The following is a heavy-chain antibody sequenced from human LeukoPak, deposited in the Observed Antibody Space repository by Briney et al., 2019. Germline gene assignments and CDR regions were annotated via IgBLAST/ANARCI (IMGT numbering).Heavy chain of an antibody. CDR1: GYTFTSYV. V-gene: IGHV1-18*01. CDR3: AREGPYYYDSSGYAYYYYGMDV. Sequence: ASVKVSCKASGYTFTSYVISWGRQAPGHGLEWMGWISAYNGNTNYAQKLQGRVTMTTDTSTSTAYMELRSLRSDDTAVYYCAREGPYYYDSSGYAYYYYGMDVWGQGTTVTVSS. D-gene: IGHD3-22*01. J-gene: IGHJ6*02. CDR2: ISAYNGNT.